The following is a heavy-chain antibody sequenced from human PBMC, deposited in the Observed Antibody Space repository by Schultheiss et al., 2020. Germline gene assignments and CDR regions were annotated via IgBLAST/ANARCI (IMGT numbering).Heavy chain of an antibody. D-gene: IGHD1-26*01. CDR1: GFTFSSYA. J-gene: IGHJ4*02. V-gene: IGHV3-30-3*01. CDR3: ARDRIVGAALPDY. Sequence: GESLKISCAASGFTFSSYAMHWVRQAPGKGLEWVAVISYDGSNKYYADSVKGRFTISIDNSKNTLYLQMNSLRAEDTAVYYCARDRIVGAALPDYWGQGTLVTVSS. CDR2: ISYDGSNK.